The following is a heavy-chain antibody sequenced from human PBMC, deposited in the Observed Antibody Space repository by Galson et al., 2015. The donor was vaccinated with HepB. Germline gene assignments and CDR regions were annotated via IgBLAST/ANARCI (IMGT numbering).Heavy chain of an antibody. J-gene: IGHJ6*02. CDR3: AKDFRSGWSMTYYYYTLDV. CDR2: ISGSGASP. D-gene: IGHD6-19*01. CDR1: GFTFNTYA. V-gene: IGHV3-23*01. Sequence: SLRLSCAASGFTFNTYALNWVRQAPGKGLEWVSSISGSGASPYYADSVKGRFTISRDNSKNTLYLQMNGLRAEDTAIYYCAKDFRSGWSMTYYYYTLDVWGQGTTVTVSS.